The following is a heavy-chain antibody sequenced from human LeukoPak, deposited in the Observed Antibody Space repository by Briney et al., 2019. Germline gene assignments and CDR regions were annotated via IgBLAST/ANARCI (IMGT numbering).Heavy chain of an antibody. V-gene: IGHV3-30-3*01. CDR3: VRDPILGYPDYFDS. J-gene: IGHJ4*02. D-gene: IGHD2-15*01. Sequence: PGGSLRLSCAASGFTFSSYAMYWVRQAPDKGLECVAIMSSDGNTKYYANSVRGRFTVSRDNSKNTVYLQMNSLRVEDTAVYYCVRDPILGYPDYFDSWGQGTLVTVSS. CDR1: GFTFSSYA. CDR2: MSSDGNTK.